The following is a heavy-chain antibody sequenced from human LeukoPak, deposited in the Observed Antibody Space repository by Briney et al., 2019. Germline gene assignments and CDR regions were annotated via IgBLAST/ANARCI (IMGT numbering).Heavy chain of an antibody. Sequence: SETLSLTCTVSGGSISSSSYYWGWIRQPPGKGLEWIGYIYYSGSTNYNPSLKSRVTISVDTSKNQFSLKLSSVTAADTAVYYCARDPYCGGDCSWFDPWGQGTLVTVSS. V-gene: IGHV4-61*01. CDR2: IYYSGST. J-gene: IGHJ5*02. D-gene: IGHD2-21*02. CDR3: ARDPYCGGDCSWFDP. CDR1: GGSISSSSYY.